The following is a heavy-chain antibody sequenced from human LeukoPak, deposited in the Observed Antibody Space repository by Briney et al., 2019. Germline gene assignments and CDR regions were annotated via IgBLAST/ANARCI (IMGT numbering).Heavy chain of an antibody. CDR3: TTDSGFDY. D-gene: IGHD3-10*01. CDR2: IKSKTDGGTT. V-gene: IGHV3-15*01. J-gene: IGHJ4*02. CDR1: GFTFGDYA. Sequence: GGSLRLSCTASGFTFGDYAMSWFRQAPGKGLEWVGRIKSKTDGGTTDYAAPVKGRFTISRDDSKNTLYLQMNSLKTEDTAVYYCTTDSGFDYWGQGTLVTVSS.